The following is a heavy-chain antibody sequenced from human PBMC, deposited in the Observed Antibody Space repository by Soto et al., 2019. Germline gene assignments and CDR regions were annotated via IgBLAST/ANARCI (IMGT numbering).Heavy chain of an antibody. CDR2: IIPIFGTA. D-gene: IGHD2-15*01. V-gene: IGHV1-69*01. CDR3: ASYCSGGSCHYSYYGMDV. J-gene: IGHJ6*02. CDR1: GGTFSIYA. Sequence: QVQLVQSGAEVKKPGSSVKVSCKASGGTFSIYAISWVRQAPGQGLEWMGGIIPIFGTANYAQKSQGRVTITADESTSTAYMELSSLRSEDTAVYYCASYCSGGSCHYSYYGMDVWGQGTTVTVSS.